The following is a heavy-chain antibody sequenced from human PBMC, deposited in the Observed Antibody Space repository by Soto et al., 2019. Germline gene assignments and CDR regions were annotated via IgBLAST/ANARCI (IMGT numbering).Heavy chain of an antibody. D-gene: IGHD2-15*01. V-gene: IGHV4-4*02. CDR2: IYHSGST. J-gene: IGHJ4*02. Sequence: SETLSLTCAVSGGSISSSNWWSWVRQPPGKGLEWIGEIYHSGSTNYNPSLKSRVTISVDKSKNQFSLKLSSVTAADTAVYYCARDYQDAGYCSGGSCWFPGYWGQGTLVTVSS. CDR3: ARDYQDAGYCSGGSCWFPGY. CDR1: GGSISSSNW.